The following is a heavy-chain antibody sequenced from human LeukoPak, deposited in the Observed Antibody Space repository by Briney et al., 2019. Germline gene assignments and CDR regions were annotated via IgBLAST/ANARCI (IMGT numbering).Heavy chain of an antibody. CDR2: INPNSGGT. D-gene: IGHD3-22*01. V-gene: IGHV1-2*02. CDR3: GYDSSGYHYFDY. J-gene: IGHJ4*02. CDR1: GYTLNGYY. Sequence: GASVKVSCKASGYTLNGYYMHWVRQAPGQGLEWIGWINPNSGGTNYAQKFQGRVTMTRDTSISTAYMELSRLRSDDTAVYYCGYDSSGYHYFDYWGQGTLVTVSS.